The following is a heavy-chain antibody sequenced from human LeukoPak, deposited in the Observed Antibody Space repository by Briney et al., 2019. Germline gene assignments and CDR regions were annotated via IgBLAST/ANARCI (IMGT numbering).Heavy chain of an antibody. J-gene: IGHJ3*02. CDR3: ARRYCTSTTCYYGAFDI. Sequence: SETLSLTCTVSGGSLSDYFWTWMRQPAGKGLEWIGRMSTRGSTNYNPSLKSRVTMSVNTSKNRFSLELNSVTAADTAVYYCARRYCTSTTCYYGAFDIWGQGTVVTVSS. CDR2: MSTRGST. D-gene: IGHD2-8*01. CDR1: GGSLSDYF. V-gene: IGHV4-4*07.